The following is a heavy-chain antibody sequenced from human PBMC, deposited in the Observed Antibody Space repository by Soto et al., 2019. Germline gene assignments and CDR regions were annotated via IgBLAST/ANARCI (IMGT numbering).Heavy chain of an antibody. CDR3: ARRRDGYHPLFDY. V-gene: IGHV3-21*01. Sequence: PGGSLRLSCAASGFTFSSYSMNWVRQAPGKGLEWVSSISSSSSYIYYADSVKGRFTISRDNAKNSLYLQMNSLRAEDTAVYYCARRRDGYHPLFDYWGQGSLVIVSS. CDR2: ISSSSSYI. J-gene: IGHJ4*02. D-gene: IGHD5-12*01. CDR1: GFTFSSYS.